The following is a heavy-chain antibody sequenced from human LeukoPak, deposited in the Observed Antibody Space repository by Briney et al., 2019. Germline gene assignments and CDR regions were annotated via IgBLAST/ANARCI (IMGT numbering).Heavy chain of an antibody. CDR1: GFTFSNYD. D-gene: IGHD6-19*01. J-gene: IGHJ4*02. CDR2: IDPAGDA. CDR3: ATSPLGQQWLQG. Sequence: GGSLRLSCATSGFTFSNYDMHWVRQATGKGLEWVSVIDPAGDAYYRGSVKGRFTVPRENAKDSLHLQMNSLRAEDTAVYYCATSPLGQQWLQGWGQGTLVTVSS. V-gene: IGHV3-13*01.